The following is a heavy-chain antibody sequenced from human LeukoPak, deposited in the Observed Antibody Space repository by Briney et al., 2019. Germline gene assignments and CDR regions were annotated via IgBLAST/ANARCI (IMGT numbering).Heavy chain of an antibody. V-gene: IGHV3-30*04. CDR3: ARGYSSSSSAAFLDY. D-gene: IGHD6-6*01. CDR2: ISYDGSNK. Sequence: GGSLRLSCAASGFTFSSYAMHWVRQAPGKGLEWVAVISYDGSNKYYADSVKGRFTISRDNSKNTPYLQMNSLRAEDTAVYYCARGYSSSSSAAFLDYWGQGTLVTVSS. CDR1: GFTFSSYA. J-gene: IGHJ4*02.